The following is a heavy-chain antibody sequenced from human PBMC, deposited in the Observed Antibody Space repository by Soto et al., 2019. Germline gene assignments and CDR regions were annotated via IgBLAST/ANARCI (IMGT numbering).Heavy chain of an antibody. CDR3: ARGIGRPEAPMVVAALAFDY. J-gene: IGHJ4*02. D-gene: IGHD2-15*01. Sequence: GGSLRLSCAASGFTFSSYEMNWVRQAPGKGLEWVSYISSSGSTIYYADSVKGRFTISRDNAKNSLYLQMNSLRAEDTAVYYCARGIGRPEAPMVVAALAFDYWGQGTLVTVSS. V-gene: IGHV3-48*03. CDR2: ISSSGSTI. CDR1: GFTFSSYE.